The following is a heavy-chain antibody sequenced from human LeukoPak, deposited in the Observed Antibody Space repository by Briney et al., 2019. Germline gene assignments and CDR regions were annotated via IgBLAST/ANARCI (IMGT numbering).Heavy chain of an antibody. CDR1: GGSFSGYY. D-gene: IGHD3-10*01. CDR3: ARGLNYYGSGSYYFY. Sequence: PSETLSLTCAVYGGSFSGYYWSWIRQPPGKGLEWIGEINHSGSTNYNPSLKSRVTISVDTSKNQFSLKLSSVTAADTAVYYCARGLNYYGSGSYYFYWGQGTLVTVSS. J-gene: IGHJ4*02. CDR2: INHSGST. V-gene: IGHV4-34*01.